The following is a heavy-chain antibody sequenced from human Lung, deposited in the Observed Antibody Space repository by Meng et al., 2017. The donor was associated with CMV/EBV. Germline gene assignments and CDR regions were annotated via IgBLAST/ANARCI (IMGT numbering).Heavy chain of an antibody. J-gene: IGHJ4*02. CDR3: ARVVTALWGYYFDY. Sequence: GSGPALVKPSGTLSLTCAASGGSISSSNWWSWVRQPPGKGLEWIGEVYHSGSTNYNPSLKSRVTISVDKSKNQFSLKLSSVTAADTAVYYCARVVTALWGYYFDYWGQGTLVTVSS. CDR2: VYHSGST. D-gene: IGHD2-21*02. CDR1: GGSISSSNW. V-gene: IGHV4-4*02.